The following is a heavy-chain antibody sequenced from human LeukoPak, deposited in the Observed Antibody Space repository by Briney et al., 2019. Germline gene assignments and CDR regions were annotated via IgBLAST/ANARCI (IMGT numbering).Heavy chain of an antibody. Sequence: GRSLRLSCAASGFTFSSYAMHWVRQAPGKGLEWVAVISYDGSNKYYADSVKGRFTISRDNSKNTLYLQMNSLRAEDTAVYYCARDPLPVKHTAMATYYFDYWGQGTLVTVSS. J-gene: IGHJ4*02. CDR2: ISYDGSNK. D-gene: IGHD5-18*01. CDR1: GFTFSSYA. CDR3: ARDPLPVKHTAMATYYFDY. V-gene: IGHV3-30*04.